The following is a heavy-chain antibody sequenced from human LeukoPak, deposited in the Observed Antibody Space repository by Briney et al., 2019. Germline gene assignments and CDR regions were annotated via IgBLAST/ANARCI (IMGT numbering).Heavy chain of an antibody. V-gene: IGHV4-39*07. CDR2: IYYSGST. J-gene: IGHJ4*02. CDR3: ARGDLYYYDSSGYYYYFDY. D-gene: IGHD3-22*01. Sequence: SETLSLTCTVSGGSISSSSYYWGWIRQPPGKGLEWIGSIYYSGSTYYNPSLKSRVTISVDTSKNQFSLKLSSVTAAGTAVYYCARGDLYYYDSSGYYYYFDYWGQGTLVTVSS. CDR1: GGSISSSSYY.